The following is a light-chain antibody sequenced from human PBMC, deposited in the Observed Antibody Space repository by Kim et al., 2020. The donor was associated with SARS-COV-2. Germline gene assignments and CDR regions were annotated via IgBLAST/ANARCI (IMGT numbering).Light chain of an antibody. CDR1: SSNIGSGFD. CDR2: ANS. CDR3: QSYDSSLSGSLV. V-gene: IGLV1-40*01. Sequence: QSVLTQPPSVSGAPGQRVTISCSGSSSNIGSGFDVQWFQHLPGTAPKLLIFANSNRPSGVPDRFSGSKSGTSASLAITGLQAEDEADYYCQSYDSSLSGSLVFGGGTQLTVL. J-gene: IGLJ3*02.